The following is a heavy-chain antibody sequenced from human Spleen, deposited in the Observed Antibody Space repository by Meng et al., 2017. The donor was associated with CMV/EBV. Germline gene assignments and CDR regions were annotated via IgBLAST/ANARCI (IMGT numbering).Heavy chain of an antibody. CDR3: ARDVRLVGMGFVGDDY. Sequence: GESLKISCAASGFTFSSYWMHWVRQAPGKGLVWVSRINNDGGTINYADSVKGRFTISRDNAKNTLYLQMNSLRAEDTAVYYCARDVRLVGMGFVGDDYWGQGTLVTVSS. CDR1: GFTFSSYW. D-gene: IGHD2-21*01. CDR2: INNDGGTI. J-gene: IGHJ4*02. V-gene: IGHV3-74*01.